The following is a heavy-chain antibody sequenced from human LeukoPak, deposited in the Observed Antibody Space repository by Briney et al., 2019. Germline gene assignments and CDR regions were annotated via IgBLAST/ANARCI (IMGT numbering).Heavy chain of an antibody. D-gene: IGHD2-15*01. Sequence: SETLSLTCAVYGGSLSGYYWSWIRQPPGKGLEWIGEINHIGSTTYNPSLKSRVTISGDTSKNQFSLNLSSVTAADTAVYYCAGGYCDDYTCYSFAYWGQGTLVTVSS. CDR3: AGGYCDDYTCYSFAY. V-gene: IGHV4-34*01. CDR2: INHIGST. CDR1: GGSLSGYY. J-gene: IGHJ4*02.